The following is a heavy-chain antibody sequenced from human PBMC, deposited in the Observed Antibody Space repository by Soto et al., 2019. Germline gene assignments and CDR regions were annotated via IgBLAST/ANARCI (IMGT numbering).Heavy chain of an antibody. CDR2: IWYDGSNK. J-gene: IGHJ3*02. Sequence: QVQLVESGGGVVQPGRSLRLSCAASGFTFSSYGMHWVRQAPGKGLEWVAVIWYDGSNKYYADSVKGRFTISRDNSKNTLYLQMNSLRAEDTAVYYCARDGVQLWLNDAFDIWGQGTMVTVSS. CDR1: GFTFSSYG. CDR3: ARDGVQLWLNDAFDI. D-gene: IGHD5-18*01. V-gene: IGHV3-33*01.